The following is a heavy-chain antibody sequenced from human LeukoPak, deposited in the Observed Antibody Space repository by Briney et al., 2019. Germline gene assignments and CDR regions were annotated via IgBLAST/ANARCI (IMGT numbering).Heavy chain of an antibody. D-gene: IGHD3-10*01. V-gene: IGHV3-7*01. J-gene: IGHJ4*02. CDR2: MKQDGSET. CDR1: GSTFSSYW. Sequence: GGSLRLSCPASGSTFSSYWMSWVRQPPGKGLEWVANMKQDGSETYYVDSVKVRFTISRDNAKNSLYLQMNSLRAEDTAVYSCAKDSRGAFDYWGQGTLVTVSS. CDR3: AKDSRGAFDY.